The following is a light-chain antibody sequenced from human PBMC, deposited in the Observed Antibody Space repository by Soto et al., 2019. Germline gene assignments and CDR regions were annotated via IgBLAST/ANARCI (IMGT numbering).Light chain of an antibody. CDR2: EVT. Sequence: QSALTQPASVSGSPGQSITISCTGSNNDIGYYNYVSWYQQHPGKAPKLLMHEVTNRPSGVSHRFSGSKSGNTASLTISGLQAEDEADYYCSSYTSTTTHVFGTGTKVTVL. J-gene: IGLJ1*01. CDR1: NNDIGYYNY. V-gene: IGLV2-14*01. CDR3: SSYTSTTTHV.